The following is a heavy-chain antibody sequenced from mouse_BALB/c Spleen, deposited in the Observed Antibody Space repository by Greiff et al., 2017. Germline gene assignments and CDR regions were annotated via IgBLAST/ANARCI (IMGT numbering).Heavy chain of an antibody. Sequence: QVQLKQSGPELVKPGASVKMSCKASGYTFTDYVISWVKQRTGQGLEWIGEIYPGSGSTYYNEKFKGKATLTADKSSNTAYMQLSSLTSEDSAVYFCARSNGNYGDWFAYWGQGTLVTVSA. CDR2: IYPGSGST. V-gene: IGHV1-77*01. J-gene: IGHJ3*01. D-gene: IGHD2-1*01. CDR3: ARSNGNYGDWFAY. CDR1: GYTFTDYV.